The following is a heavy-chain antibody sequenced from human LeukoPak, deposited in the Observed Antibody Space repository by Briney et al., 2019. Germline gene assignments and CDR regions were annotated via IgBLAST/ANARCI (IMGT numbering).Heavy chain of an antibody. D-gene: IGHD3-22*01. CDR1: GYTFTSYD. V-gene: IGHV1-8*01. CDR2: MNPNSGNT. J-gene: IGHJ4*02. Sequence: ASVTVSCTASGYTFTSYDINWVRQAPGQGLEWMGWMNPNSGNTGYAQKFQGRVTMTRNTSISTAYMELSSLRSEDTAVYYCARVLRGYDSSGGLGYWGQGTLVTVSS. CDR3: ARVLRGYDSSGGLGY.